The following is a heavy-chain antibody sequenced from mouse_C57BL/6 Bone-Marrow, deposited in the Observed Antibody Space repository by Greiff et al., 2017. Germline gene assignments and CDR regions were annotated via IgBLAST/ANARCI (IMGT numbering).Heavy chain of an antibody. D-gene: IGHD1-1*01. CDR3: ARRGTYGSSPSYFDY. Sequence: EVMLVESGGDLVKPGGSLKLSCAASGFTFSSYGMSWVRQTPDKRLEWVATISSGGSYTYYPDSVKGRFTISRDNAKNTLYLQMSSLKSEDTAMYYCARRGTYGSSPSYFDYWGQGTTLTVSS. CDR1: GFTFSSYG. CDR2: ISSGGSYT. J-gene: IGHJ2*01. V-gene: IGHV5-6*02.